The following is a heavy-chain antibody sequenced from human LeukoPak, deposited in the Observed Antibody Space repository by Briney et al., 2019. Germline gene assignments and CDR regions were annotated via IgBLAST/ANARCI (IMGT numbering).Heavy chain of an antibody. CDR3: ARGGVLRYFDPEGWFDP. V-gene: IGHV1-8*03. D-gene: IGHD3-9*01. J-gene: IGHJ5*02. CDR1: GYTFTSYD. CDR2: MNPNSGDT. Sequence: GASVKVSCKASGYTFTSYDINWVRQATGQGLEWMGWMNPNSGDTGYAQKFQGRVTITRNTSISTAYMELSSLRSEDTAVYYCARGGVLRYFDPEGWFDPWGQGTLVTVSS.